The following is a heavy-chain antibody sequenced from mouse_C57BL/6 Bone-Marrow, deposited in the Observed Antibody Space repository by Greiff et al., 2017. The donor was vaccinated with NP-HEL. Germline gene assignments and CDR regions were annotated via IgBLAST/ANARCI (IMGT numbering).Heavy chain of an antibody. J-gene: IGHJ4*01. CDR1: GYTFTSYT. D-gene: IGHD1-1*02. V-gene: IGHV1-4*01. CDR3: ARVVDDAWDY. Sequence: QVQLQQSGAELARPGASVKMSCKASGYTFTSYTMHWVKQRPGQGLEWIGYINPSSGYTKYTQKFKDKATLTEYKPSSTAYMQLSILTSEDSAVYYCARVVDDAWDYWGQGTSVTVSS. CDR2: INPSSGYT.